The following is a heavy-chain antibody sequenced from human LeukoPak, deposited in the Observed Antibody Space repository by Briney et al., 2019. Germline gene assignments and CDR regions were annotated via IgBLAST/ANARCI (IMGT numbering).Heavy chain of an antibody. D-gene: IGHD6-6*01. CDR2: INPSGGST. J-gene: IGHJ4*02. V-gene: IGHV1-46*01. Sequence: SVKVSFKAYGYTFTSYYMHWVRQAPGPGLELMGIINPSGGSTSYAQKFQGRVTMTSDTYTSTVYMELSSLRSEDTAVYYCAGGYSSSAPFDYWGQGTLVTVSS. CDR1: GYTFTSYY. CDR3: AGGYSSSAPFDY.